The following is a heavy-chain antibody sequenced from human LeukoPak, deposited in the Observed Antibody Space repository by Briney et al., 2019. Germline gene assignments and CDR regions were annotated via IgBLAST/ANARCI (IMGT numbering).Heavy chain of an antibody. CDR3: AAAAGTDEAGFDY. Sequence: PGGSLRLSCTASGFTFSSYSMNWVRQAPGKGLEWVSSISSSSYIYYADSVKGRFTISRDNAKNSLYLQMNSLRAEDTAVYYCAAAAGTDEAGFDYWGQGTLVTVSS. J-gene: IGHJ4*02. V-gene: IGHV3-21*01. CDR1: GFTFSSYS. CDR2: ISSSSYI. D-gene: IGHD6-13*01.